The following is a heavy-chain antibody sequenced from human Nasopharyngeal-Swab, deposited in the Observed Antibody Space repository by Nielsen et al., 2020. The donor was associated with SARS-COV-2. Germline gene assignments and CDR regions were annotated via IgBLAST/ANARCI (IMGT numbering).Heavy chain of an antibody. Sequence: GESLKISCAASGFTFSLYTMNWVRQAPGKGPEWVSAISSSDDYIYYAPSVEGRFTISRDNAKDSLYLQMNSLRAEDTAIYYCTRDTPAMFAYWGQGTLVTVSS. J-gene: IGHJ4*02. CDR2: ISSSDDYI. V-gene: IGHV3-21*01. CDR1: GFTFSLYT. CDR3: TRDTPAMFAY.